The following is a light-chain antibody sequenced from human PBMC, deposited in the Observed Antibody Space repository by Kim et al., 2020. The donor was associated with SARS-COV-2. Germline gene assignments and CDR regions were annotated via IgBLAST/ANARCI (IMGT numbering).Light chain of an antibody. CDR3: TSYATYNSWV. CDR1: SRDVGGYKY. Sequence: GQSITISCTGTSRDVGGYKYVSWYQQSPGKAPKLMIYDIYKRPPEVSNRFSGSKSGSTASLTISGLQAEDEGDYYCTSYATYNSWVFGGGTKVTVL. CDR2: DIY. V-gene: IGLV2-14*04. J-gene: IGLJ3*02.